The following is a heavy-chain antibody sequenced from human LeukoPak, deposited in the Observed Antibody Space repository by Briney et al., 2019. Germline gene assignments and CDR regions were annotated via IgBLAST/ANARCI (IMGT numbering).Heavy chain of an antibody. CDR1: GFTVSSNY. CDR3: ARTMVRGVKFALHDAFDI. Sequence: GGSLRLSCAASGFTVSSNYMTWVRQAPGKGLEWVSVIYSGGSTYYADSVKGRFTISRDNSKNTLYLQMNSLRAEDTAVYYCARTMVRGVKFALHDAFDIWGQGTMVTVSS. V-gene: IGHV3-53*01. D-gene: IGHD3-10*01. CDR2: IYSGGST. J-gene: IGHJ3*02.